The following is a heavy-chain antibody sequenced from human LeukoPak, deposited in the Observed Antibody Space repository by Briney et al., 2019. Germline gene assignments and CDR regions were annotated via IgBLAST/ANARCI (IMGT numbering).Heavy chain of an antibody. CDR1: GFTFSSYS. Sequence: GGSLRLSCAASGFTFSSYSMHWVRQAPGKGLEWVSSISSSSSYIYYADSVKGRFTISRDNAKKSLFLQINPVRAEDTAVYYCAASHIVATIVDWSDTWGQGTLVTVSS. D-gene: IGHD5-12*01. CDR3: AASHIVATIVDWSDT. J-gene: IGHJ5*02. V-gene: IGHV3-21*01. CDR2: ISSSSSYI.